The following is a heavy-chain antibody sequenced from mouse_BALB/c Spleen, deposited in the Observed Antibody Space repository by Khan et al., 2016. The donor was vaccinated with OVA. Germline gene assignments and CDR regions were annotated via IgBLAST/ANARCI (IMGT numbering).Heavy chain of an antibody. V-gene: IGHV3-1*02. J-gene: IGHJ4*01. CDR3: ARDGNYLDY. CDR2: IYYSGSI. CDR1: GYSITSGYS. Sequence: VQLKQSGPDLVKPSQSLSLTCTVTGYSITSGYSWHWIRQFPGNKLAWMAYIYYSGSINHNPSLNSRISITRDTSKNQFFLQLNSVTTEDTATYYCARDGNYLDYWGQGTSVTVSS. D-gene: IGHD2-1*01.